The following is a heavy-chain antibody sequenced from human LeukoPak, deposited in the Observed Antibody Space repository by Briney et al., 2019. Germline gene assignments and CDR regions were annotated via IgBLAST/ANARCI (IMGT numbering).Heavy chain of an antibody. CDR3: AIGAGIYYFDY. J-gene: IGHJ4*02. Sequence: GESLKISCKGSGYIFPTYWIGWVRQMSGKGLEWMGSIYPGDSDTQYSPSFEGQISISVDKYSNTASLHWSSLKASDSARYYCAIGAGIYYFDYWGQGTLVTVSS. CDR1: GYIFPTYW. V-gene: IGHV5-51*01. D-gene: IGHD2/OR15-2a*01. CDR2: IYPGDSDT.